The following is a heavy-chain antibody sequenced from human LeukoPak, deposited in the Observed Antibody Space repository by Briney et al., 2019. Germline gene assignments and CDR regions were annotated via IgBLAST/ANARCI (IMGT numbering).Heavy chain of an antibody. D-gene: IGHD3-3*01. Sequence: SETLSLTCAVSGYSISSGYYWGWIRQPPGKGLEWIGRIYHSGSTYYNPSLKSRVTISVDTSKNQFSLKLSSVTAADTAVYYCARGIGDYDFWSGYYYYYYMDVWGKGTTVTVSS. V-gene: IGHV4-38-2*01. J-gene: IGHJ6*03. CDR3: ARGIGDYDFWSGYYYYYYMDV. CDR2: IYHSGST. CDR1: GYSISSGYY.